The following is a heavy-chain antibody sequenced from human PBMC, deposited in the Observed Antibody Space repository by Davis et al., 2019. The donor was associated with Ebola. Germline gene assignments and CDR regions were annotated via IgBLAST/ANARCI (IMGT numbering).Heavy chain of an antibody. V-gene: IGHV5-10-1*01. J-gene: IGHJ4*02. D-gene: IGHD4-11*01. CDR2: IDPSDSYT. Sequence: GESLKISCKCSGYSFTSYWISWVRQMPGKGLEWMGRIDPSDSYTNYSPSFQGHVTISADKSISTAYLQWSSLKASDTAMYYCARQPHDYSIRIDYWGQGTLVTVSS. CDR3: ARQPHDYSIRIDY. CDR1: GYSFTSYW.